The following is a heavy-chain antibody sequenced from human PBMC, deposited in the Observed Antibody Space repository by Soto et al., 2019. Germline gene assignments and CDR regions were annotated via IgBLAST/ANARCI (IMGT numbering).Heavy chain of an antibody. J-gene: IGHJ6*02. CDR3: ARDREGYSSSWYYGYYYYYGMDV. D-gene: IGHD6-13*01. CDR2: INAGNVNT. Sequence: ASVKVSCKASGYTFTSYAMHWVRQAPGQRLEWMGWINAGNVNTKYSQKFQGRVTITRDTSASTAYMELSSLRSEDTAVYYCARDREGYSSSWYYGYYYYYGMDVWGQGTTVTVS. V-gene: IGHV1-3*01. CDR1: GYTFTSYA.